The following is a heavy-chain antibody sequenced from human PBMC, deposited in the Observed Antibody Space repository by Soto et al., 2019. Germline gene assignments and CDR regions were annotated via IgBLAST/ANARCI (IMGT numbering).Heavy chain of an antibody. V-gene: IGHV3-7*01. J-gene: IGHJ3*01. CDR2: IKEDGSVT. D-gene: IGHD3-10*01. Sequence: GGSMRLSCATSDFTISPYWMTWVRQTPGQGLEFVANIKEDGSVTNYVDSVKGRFTISRDNAKNSLYLQMNSLRAEDTAVYYCGTDQWGGAFDLWGRGTTVTVSS. CDR3: GTDQWGGAFDL. CDR1: DFTISPYW.